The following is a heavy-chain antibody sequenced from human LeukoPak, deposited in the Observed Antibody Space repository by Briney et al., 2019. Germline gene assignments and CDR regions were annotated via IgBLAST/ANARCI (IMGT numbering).Heavy chain of an antibody. D-gene: IGHD2/OR15-2a*01. V-gene: IGHV4-39*07. CDR2: MFYSGRT. Sequence: SETLSLTCTVSGGSISSSDYYWGWIRQPPGKGLEWIGSMFYSGRTHYNPSLKSRVTISVDTSKNQFSLKLSSVTAAETAGYYXXXRTFGSRDGFDIWGQGKMVTVSS. J-gene: IGHJ3*02. CDR1: GGSISSSDYY. CDR3: XXRTFGSRDGFDI.